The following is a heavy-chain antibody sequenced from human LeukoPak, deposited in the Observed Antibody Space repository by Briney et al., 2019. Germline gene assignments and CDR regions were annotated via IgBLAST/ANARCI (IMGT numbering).Heavy chain of an antibody. CDR3: ARISPPYCSGGSCYGMDV. D-gene: IGHD2-15*01. CDR1: GFTFSSYS. CDR2: ISSSSSTI. V-gene: IGHV3-48*01. J-gene: IGHJ6*02. Sequence: GGSLRLSCAASGFTFSSYSMNWVRQAPGKGLEWVSYISSSSSTIYYADSVKGRFTISRENAKNSLYLQMNSLRAGDTAVYYCARISPPYCSGGSCYGMDVWGQGTTVTVSS.